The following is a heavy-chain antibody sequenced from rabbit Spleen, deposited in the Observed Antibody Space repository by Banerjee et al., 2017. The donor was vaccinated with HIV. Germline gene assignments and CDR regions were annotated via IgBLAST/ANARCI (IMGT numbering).Heavy chain of an antibody. CDR1: GVSFSNNHY. J-gene: IGHJ4*01. CDR2: IEGGSSAFS. Sequence: QSLEESGGGLVKPGASLTLTCTASGVSFSNNHYMCWVRQAPGKGLEWIACIEGGSSAFSYFASWAKGRFTISKTSSTTVTLQMTSLTAADTATYFCARNYNFWGPGTLVTV. CDR3: ARNYNF. V-gene: IGHV1S40*01.